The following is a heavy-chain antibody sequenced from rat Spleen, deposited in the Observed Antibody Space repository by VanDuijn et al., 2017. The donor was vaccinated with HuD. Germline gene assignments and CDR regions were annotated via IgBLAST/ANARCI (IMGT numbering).Heavy chain of an antibody. CDR1: GFTFSVNW. V-gene: IGHV5-31*01. Sequence: EVQLMESGGGLVQPGRSLKLSCAASGFTFSVNWLSWIRQAPGKGLEWVASITDTGGYTYYPDSVKGRFTISRDNAKGTLYLQMNSLRSEDTATYYCSSNNFDYWGQGVMVTVSS. CDR3: SSNNFDY. D-gene: IGHD1-10*01. CDR2: ITDTGGYT. J-gene: IGHJ2*01.